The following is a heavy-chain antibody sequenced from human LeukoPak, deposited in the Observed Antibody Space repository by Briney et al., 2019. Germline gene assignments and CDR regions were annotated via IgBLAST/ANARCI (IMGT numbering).Heavy chain of an antibody. Sequence: SETLSLTCTVSGGSVSSGSYYWSWIRQPPGKGLEWIGCISDSGNIRYNPSLKSRVTISVDTSESQSSLKVSSVTAADTAVYYCARHRRDGDYLSWFGPWGQGTLVTVSS. CDR3: ARHRRDGDYLSWFGP. CDR1: GGSVSSGSYY. J-gene: IGHJ5*02. V-gene: IGHV4-61*01. CDR2: ISDSGNI. D-gene: IGHD4-17*01.